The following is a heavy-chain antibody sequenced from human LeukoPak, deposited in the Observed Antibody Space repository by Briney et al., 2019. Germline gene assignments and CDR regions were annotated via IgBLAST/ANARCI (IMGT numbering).Heavy chain of an antibody. CDR1: GGTFSSYA. J-gene: IGHJ5*02. V-gene: IGHV1-69*05. Sequence: SVKVSCKASGGTFSSYAISWVRRAPGQGLEWMGGIIPIFGTANYAQKFQGRVTITTDESTSTAYMELRSLRSEDTAVYYCARGGTGAPWWFDPWGQGTLVTVSS. CDR3: ARGGTGAPWWFDP. CDR2: IIPIFGTA. D-gene: IGHD1-1*01.